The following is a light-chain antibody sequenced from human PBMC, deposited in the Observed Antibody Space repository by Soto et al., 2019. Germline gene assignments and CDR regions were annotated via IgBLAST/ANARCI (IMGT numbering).Light chain of an antibody. Sequence: QAVVPQEPSLTVSPGGTVTLTCGSSTGAVTSGHYPYWFQQKPGQAPRTLIYDTSNNHSWTPARFSGSLLGGKAALTLSGAQPEDEAEYYCLLSYSGARHVVFGGVTKLTVL. V-gene: IGLV7-46*01. CDR2: DTS. CDR1: TGAVTSGHY. J-gene: IGLJ2*01. CDR3: LLSYSGARHVV.